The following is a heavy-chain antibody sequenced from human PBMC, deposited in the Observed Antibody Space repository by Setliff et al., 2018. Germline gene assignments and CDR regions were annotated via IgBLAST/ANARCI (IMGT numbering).Heavy chain of an antibody. CDR1: GFTFDNYW. V-gene: IGHV3-7*03. J-gene: IGHJ4*02. D-gene: IGHD3-10*01. Sequence: GGSLRLSCVASGFTFDNYWMGWVRQPPGKGLEWEASIKPDGSETYYVDSVKGRFTVSRDNPKNSLYLQMSSLRAEDTAIYYCATAYASGSFVFWGQGTLVTVSS. CDR3: ATAYASGSFVF. CDR2: IKPDGSET.